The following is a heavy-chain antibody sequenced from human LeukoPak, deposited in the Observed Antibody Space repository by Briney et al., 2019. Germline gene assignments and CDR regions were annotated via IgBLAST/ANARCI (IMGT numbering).Heavy chain of an antibody. D-gene: IGHD3-22*01. V-gene: IGHV1-69*04. CDR1: GGSLSHYV. Sequence: ASVKVSCKASGGSLSHYVISWVRHAPGQGLEWMGRIIPILGLTHYSQKFQGRVTITADKSTSTAYMELSSLRSEDTAVYYCARDIQPDSSGYYYEFGLGYWGQGTLVTVSS. CDR3: ARDIQPDSSGYYYEFGLGY. CDR2: IIPILGLT. J-gene: IGHJ4*02.